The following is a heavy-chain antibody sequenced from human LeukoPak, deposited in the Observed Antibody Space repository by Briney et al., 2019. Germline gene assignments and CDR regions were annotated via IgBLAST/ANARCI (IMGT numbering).Heavy chain of an antibody. CDR2: IYYTGTT. CDR3: ARGTGTRITIFGVVISAFDI. D-gene: IGHD3-3*01. Sequence: NPSETLSLTRTVSGGSNSNSAHYWGWIRQPPGKGLEWIGSIYYTGTTSYNPSLESRVTISVDRSKNQFSLKLSSVTAADTAVYYCARGTGTRITIFGVVISAFDIWGQGTMVTVSS. V-gene: IGHV4-39*07. CDR1: GGSNSNSAHY. J-gene: IGHJ3*02.